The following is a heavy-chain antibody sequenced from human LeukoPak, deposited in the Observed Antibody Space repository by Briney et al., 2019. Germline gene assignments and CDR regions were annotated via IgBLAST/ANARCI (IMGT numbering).Heavy chain of an antibody. CDR1: GYSSTNYG. J-gene: IGHJ4*02. CDR2: IHIYRGNT. D-gene: IGHD6-19*01. Sequence: GASVKVSCKDSGYSSTNYGISWVRQAPGQGLEWMGWIHIYRGNTNYAQKFQGRVTMTTDTSTSTVYMEVRGLRSDDTAVYYCARGMYSSGWYGSFDYWGQGTLVTVSS. CDR3: ARGMYSSGWYGSFDY. V-gene: IGHV1-18*01.